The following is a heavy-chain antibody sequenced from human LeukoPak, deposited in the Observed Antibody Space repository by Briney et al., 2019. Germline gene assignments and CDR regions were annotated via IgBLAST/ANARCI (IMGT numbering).Heavy chain of an antibody. CDR3: ARSERELDAFDI. J-gene: IGHJ3*02. Sequence: PGGSLRLSCAASGFTFSDYYMSWIRQAPGKGLEWVSYISSSGSTIYYADSVKGRFTISRDNAKNSLYLQMNSLRAEDTAVYYYARSERELDAFDIWGQGTMVTVSS. CDR2: ISSSGSTI. V-gene: IGHV3-11*04. D-gene: IGHD1-26*01. CDR1: GFTFSDYY.